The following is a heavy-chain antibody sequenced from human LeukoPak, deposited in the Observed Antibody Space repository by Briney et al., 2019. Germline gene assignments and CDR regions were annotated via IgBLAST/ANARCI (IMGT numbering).Heavy chain of an antibody. CDR2: IYTSGRT. J-gene: IGHJ4*02. V-gene: IGHV4-4*07. CDR1: GGSFSGYY. D-gene: IGHD3-22*01. Sequence: SETLSLTCAVYGGSFSGYYWSWIRQPAGKGLEWIGRIYTSGRTNYNPSLKSRVTISVDTSKNQFSLKLSSVTAADTAVYYCARDSYDSSGYYFDYWGQGTLVTVSS. CDR3: ARDSYDSSGYYFDY.